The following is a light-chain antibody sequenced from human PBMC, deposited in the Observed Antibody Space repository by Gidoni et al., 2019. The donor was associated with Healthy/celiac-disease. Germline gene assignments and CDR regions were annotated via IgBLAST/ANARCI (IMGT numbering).Light chain of an antibody. CDR2: WAS. CDR3: QQYYSTSPLT. Sequence: DIVMTQSPDSLAVSLGERATINCKSSQSVLYSSNTKNYVAWYQQKPGQPPKLLIYWASTRESGFPDRCSGSGSWTDFTLTISSLQAEDVAVYYCQQYYSTSPLTFGGGTKVESK. V-gene: IGKV4-1*01. J-gene: IGKJ4*01. CDR1: QSVLYSSNTKNY.